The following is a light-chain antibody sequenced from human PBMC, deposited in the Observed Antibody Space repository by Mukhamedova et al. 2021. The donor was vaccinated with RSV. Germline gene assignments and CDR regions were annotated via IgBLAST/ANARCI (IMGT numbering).Light chain of an antibody. Sequence: INKYFAWFQQRPGKVPKSLIYDISNLQSGVPSRFSGGGSGTDFTLTINSLQPEDFATYYCQQYDSHPFTFGQGTRLEIK. V-gene: IGKV1-16*01. J-gene: IGKJ5*01. CDR3: QQYDSHPFT. CDR1: INKY. CDR2: DIS.